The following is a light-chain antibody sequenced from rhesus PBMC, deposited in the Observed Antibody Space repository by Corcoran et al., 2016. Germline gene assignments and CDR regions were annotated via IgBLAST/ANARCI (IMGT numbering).Light chain of an antibody. CDR2: SAS. Sequence: DIQMTQSPSSLSASVGDTVTITCRASQSFSSSLAWYQQKAGKAPKLLIHSASSLESGVPSRLRGSKSGTEFTLTISSLQPEDIANYYCQQYYSDPLTFGGGTKVELK. CDR1: QSFSSS. V-gene: IGKV1-46*01. J-gene: IGKJ4*01. CDR3: QQYYSDPLT.